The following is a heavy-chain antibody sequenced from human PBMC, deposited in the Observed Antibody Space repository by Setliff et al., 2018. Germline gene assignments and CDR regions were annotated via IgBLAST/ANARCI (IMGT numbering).Heavy chain of an antibody. CDR2: ISGYNGNT. Sequence: ASVKVSCQASRYTFPSYGFSWVRQAPGQGLEWMGWISGYNGNTNYAQKVQGRVTMTTDTSTGTIYMELRSLRADDTAVYYCSRFGLYYEAVYGGGDYYYYGMDVWGQGTTVTVSS. V-gene: IGHV1-18*01. CDR1: RYTFPSYG. J-gene: IGHJ6*02. CDR3: SRFGLYYEAVYGGGDYYYYGMDV. D-gene: IGHD3-16*01.